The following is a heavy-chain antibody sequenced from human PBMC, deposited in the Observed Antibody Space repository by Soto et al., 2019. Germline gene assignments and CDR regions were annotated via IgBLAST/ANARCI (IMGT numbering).Heavy chain of an antibody. D-gene: IGHD3-3*01. J-gene: IGHJ6*02. CDR1: GFTFSNAW. CDR2: IKSKTDGGTT. V-gene: IGHV3-15*07. CDR3: TTVKDYDFWSGYANYYGMDV. Sequence: EVQLVESGGGLVKPGGSLRLSCAASGFTFSNAWMNWVRQAPGKGLEWVGRIKSKTDGGTTDYAAPVKVRFTISRDDSKNTLYLQKNSLKTEDTAVYYCTTVKDYDFWSGYANYYGMDVWGQGTTVTVSS.